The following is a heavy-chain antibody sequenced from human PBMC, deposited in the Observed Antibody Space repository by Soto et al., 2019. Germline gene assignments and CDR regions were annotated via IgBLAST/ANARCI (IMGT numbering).Heavy chain of an antibody. CDR1: GYTFTSYG. CDR3: AREDIVATRFDY. V-gene: IGHV1-18*01. CDR2: ISAYNGNT. J-gene: IGHJ4*02. Sequence: ASVRVSCTASGYTFTSYGISWVRQAPGQGLEWMGWISAYNGNTNYAQKLQGRVTMTTDTSTSTAYMELRSLTSDDTAVYYCAREDIVATRFDYWGQGTLVTVSS. D-gene: IGHD5-12*01.